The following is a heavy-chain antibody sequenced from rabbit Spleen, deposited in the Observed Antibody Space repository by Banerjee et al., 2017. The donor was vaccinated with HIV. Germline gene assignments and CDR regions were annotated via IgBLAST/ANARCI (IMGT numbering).Heavy chain of an antibody. D-gene: IGHD2-1*01. J-gene: IGHJ4*01. CDR3: ARGSATMTMVIIGFYLSL. Sequence: QSLEESGGDLVKPGASLTLTCTASGFSFSSSYYICWVRQAPEKGLEWIACIDAGSSGSTYYASWAKGRFTISKTSSTTVTLQMTTLTAADTATYFCARGSATMTMVIIGFYLSLWGPGTLVTVS. CDR1: GFSFSSSYY. V-gene: IGHV1S40*01. CDR2: IDAGSSGST.